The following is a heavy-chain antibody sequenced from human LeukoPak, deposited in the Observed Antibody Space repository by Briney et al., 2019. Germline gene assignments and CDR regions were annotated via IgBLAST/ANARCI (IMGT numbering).Heavy chain of an antibody. CDR3: ARDGGYSYEFDY. D-gene: IGHD5-18*01. J-gene: IGHJ4*02. Sequence: GGSLRLSCAASGFTFSSYSMNWVRQAPGKELEWVSYILFSGNTIYYADSVKGRFTISRDNAKNSLYLQMNTLRAEDTAVYYCARDGGYSYEFDYWGQGTLVTVSS. CDR1: GFTFSSYS. V-gene: IGHV3-48*01. CDR2: ILFSGNTI.